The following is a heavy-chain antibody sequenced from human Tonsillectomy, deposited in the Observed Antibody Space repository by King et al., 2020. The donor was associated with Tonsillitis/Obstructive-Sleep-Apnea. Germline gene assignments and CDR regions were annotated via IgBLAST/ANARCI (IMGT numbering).Heavy chain of an antibody. CDR2: ISYDGSNK. J-gene: IGHJ6*02. CDR1: GFTLSSYA. D-gene: IGHD5-18*01. CDR3: ARGRDTVMVFYCYGMDG. V-gene: IGHV3-30*04. Sequence: QLVQSGGGVVQPGRSLRLSCAASGFTLSSYAMHWVRQAPGKGLEWVAVISYDGSNKYYADSVKGRFTISRDNSKNTLYLQMNSLRAEEKAVYYCARGRDTVMVFYCYGMDGLGQGTTVTISS.